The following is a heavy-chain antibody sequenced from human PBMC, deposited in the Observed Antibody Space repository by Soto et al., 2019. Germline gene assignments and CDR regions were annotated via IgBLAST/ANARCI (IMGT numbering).Heavy chain of an antibody. D-gene: IGHD3-16*02. Sequence: QVQLQESGPGLVKPSQTLSLTCTVSGGSISSGGYYWSWIRQHPGKGLEWIGYIYYSGSTYYNPSLKSRLTISVDTSKNQFSLKLSSVTAADTAVYYCARGGVWGSYRPEAFDIWGQGTMVTVSS. CDR1: GGSISSGGYY. J-gene: IGHJ3*02. V-gene: IGHV4-31*03. CDR3: ARGGVWGSYRPEAFDI. CDR2: IYYSGST.